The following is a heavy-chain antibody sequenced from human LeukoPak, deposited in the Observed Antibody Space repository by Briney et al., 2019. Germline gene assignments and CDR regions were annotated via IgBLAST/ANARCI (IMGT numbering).Heavy chain of an antibody. CDR3: ARDYDGGYMDV. CDR1: GFSFSSYA. J-gene: IGHJ6*03. Sequence: PGGSLRLSCAASGFSFSSYAMNWVRQAPGKGLEWVSVIRGSGGSTYYSDSVKGRFTISRDNSKNTMYLQMNSLRAEDTAVYYCARDYDGGYMDVWGKGTTVTVSS. D-gene: IGHD3-3*01. V-gene: IGHV3-23*01. CDR2: IRGSGGST.